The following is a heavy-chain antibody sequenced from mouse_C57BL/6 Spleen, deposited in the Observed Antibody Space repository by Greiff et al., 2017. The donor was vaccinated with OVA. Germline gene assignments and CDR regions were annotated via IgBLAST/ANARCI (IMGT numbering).Heavy chain of an antibody. CDR2: IHPNSGST. V-gene: IGHV1-64*01. Sequence: QVQLKQPGAEPVKPGASVKLSCKASGYTFTSYWMHWVKQRPGQGLEWIGMIHPNSGSTNYNEKFKSKATLTVDKSSSTAYMQLSSLTSEDSAVYYCARGDAYWGQGTLVTVSA. J-gene: IGHJ3*01. CDR1: GYTFTSYW. CDR3: ARGDAY.